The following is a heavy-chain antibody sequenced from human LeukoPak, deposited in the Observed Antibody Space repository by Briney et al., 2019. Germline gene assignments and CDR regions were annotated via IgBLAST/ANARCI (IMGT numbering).Heavy chain of an antibody. Sequence: KPSETLSLTRTVSGGSISSYYWSWNRQPAGKGLEWIGRIYTSGSTNYNPSLKSRVTMSVDTSKNQFSLKLSSVTAADTAVYYCARLDRRGDEYFDYWGQGTLVTVSS. CDR1: GGSISSYY. CDR3: ARLDRRGDEYFDY. D-gene: IGHD3-10*01. CDR2: IYTSGST. V-gene: IGHV4-4*07. J-gene: IGHJ4*02.